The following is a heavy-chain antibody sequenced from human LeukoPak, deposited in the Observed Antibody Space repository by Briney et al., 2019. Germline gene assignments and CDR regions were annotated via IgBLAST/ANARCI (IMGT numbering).Heavy chain of an antibody. J-gene: IGHJ4*02. CDR2: VKEDGTEK. CDR1: GFTFSNFW. D-gene: IGHD3-3*01. V-gene: IGHV3-7*03. Sequence: PGGSLRLSCAASGFTFSNFWMTWVRQAPGKGLEWVADVKEDGTEKYYVDSVKGRFTISRDNDEKSLYLQMNSLRAEDTAVYYCATPKFRFLEWFWFDYWGQGTLVTVSS. CDR3: ATPKFRFLEWFWFDY.